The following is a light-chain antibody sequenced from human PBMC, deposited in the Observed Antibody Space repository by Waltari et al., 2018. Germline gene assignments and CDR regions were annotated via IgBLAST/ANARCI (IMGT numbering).Light chain of an antibody. Sequence: QSVLTQPPSASGTPGQRVTISCSGRSSNIGSNTVNWYQQPPGTAPKLLIYSNNQRPSGVPDRFSGSKSGTSASLAISGLQSEDEADYYCAAWDDSLNGWVFGGGTKLTV. CDR2: SNN. V-gene: IGLV1-44*01. CDR1: SSNIGSNT. CDR3: AAWDDSLNGWV. J-gene: IGLJ3*02.